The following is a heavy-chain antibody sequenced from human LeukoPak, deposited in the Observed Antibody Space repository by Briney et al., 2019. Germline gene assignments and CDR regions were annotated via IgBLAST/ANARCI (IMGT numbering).Heavy chain of an antibody. J-gene: IGHJ4*02. CDR3: ARGTNYNWDS. CDR2: IYYNGST. D-gene: IGHD1-20*01. V-gene: IGHV4-39*07. Sequence: PSDTLSLTCTVSGGSIRSSSYYWGWLRQPPGKGLEWIGSIYYNGSTYYNPSLKKRVTISGDTSKNQFSLKRSSVSAADTAVYYCARGTNYNWDSWGQGNLVTVSS. CDR1: GGSIRSSSYY.